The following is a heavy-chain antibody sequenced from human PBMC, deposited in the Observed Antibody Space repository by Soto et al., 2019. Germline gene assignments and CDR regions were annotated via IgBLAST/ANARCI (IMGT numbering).Heavy chain of an antibody. CDR1: GYVFTSFG. D-gene: IGHD3-3*02. CDR3: VRRMFYPFWSPYYHFHY. Sequence: TSVKVSCKTSGYVFTSFGISWVRQAPGQGLEWMGWVRPYNGDTKYAEKFRGRVTMTSDTSTTTGYMELRGLRSDDTAVYFCVRRMFYPFWSPYYHFHYWGQGNQVTVSS. V-gene: IGHV1-18*04. J-gene: IGHJ4*02. CDR2: VRPYNGDT.